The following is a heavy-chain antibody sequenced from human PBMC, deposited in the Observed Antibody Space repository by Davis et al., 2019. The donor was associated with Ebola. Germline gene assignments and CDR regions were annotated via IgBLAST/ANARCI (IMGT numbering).Heavy chain of an antibody. CDR2: ISGFNTNT. V-gene: IGHV1-18*04. J-gene: IGHJ4*02. CDR1: GYTFTSYG. CDR3: ARAPNYDVLTGTSSYYFDY. Sequence: ASVKVSCKSSGYTFTSYGLVWVRQAPGLGLEWMGWISGFNTNTNFAQKSQGRVTVSKDTSTNTAYMDLRGLTSDDTAIYYCARAPNYDVLTGTSSYYFDYWGQGTLVTVSS. D-gene: IGHD3-9*01.